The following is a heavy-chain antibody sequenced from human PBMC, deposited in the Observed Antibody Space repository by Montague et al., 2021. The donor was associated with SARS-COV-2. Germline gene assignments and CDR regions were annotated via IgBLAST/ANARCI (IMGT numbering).Heavy chain of an antibody. V-gene: IGHV4-59*01. CDR3: ARAVVGAKTATIES. J-gene: IGHJ4*02. CDR1: GGSINNYF. CDR2: MNLTGST. Sequence: SETLSLTCSVYGGSINNYFWGWIRQSPGKGLEWVGYMNLTGSTDYNPSLKSRVIISVDTSKTQISLKLSSVSAADTALYYCARAVVGAKTATIESWGQGTLVTVSS. D-gene: IGHD3-10*01.